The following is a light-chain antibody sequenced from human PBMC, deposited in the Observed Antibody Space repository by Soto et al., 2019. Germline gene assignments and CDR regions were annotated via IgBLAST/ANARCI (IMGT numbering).Light chain of an antibody. J-gene: IGLJ1*01. CDR3: QSYDSSLRGYV. V-gene: IGLV1-40*01. Sequence: QSVLTQPPSVSEAPGQRVTISCTGSSSNIGAGYEAHWYQQVPGTAPKLLIYENNNRPSGVPDRFSGSKSGTSASLAITGLLAEDEAEYYCQSYDSSLRGYVFGTGTKLTVL. CDR1: SSNIGAGYE. CDR2: ENN.